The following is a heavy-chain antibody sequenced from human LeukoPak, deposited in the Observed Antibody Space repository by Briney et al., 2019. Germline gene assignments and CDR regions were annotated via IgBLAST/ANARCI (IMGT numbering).Heavy chain of an antibody. CDR1: GGSISSSNW. D-gene: IGHD3-22*01. Sequence: PSGTLSLTCAVSGGSISSSNWWSWVRRPPGKGLEGIGEIYHSGRTNYNPSLKSRVTISVDKSKNPFSLTLSSVPAPDTAVHSCASGYPPGDYWGQGTLVTVSS. J-gene: IGHJ4*02. CDR3: ASGYPPGDY. CDR2: IYHSGRT. V-gene: IGHV4-4*02.